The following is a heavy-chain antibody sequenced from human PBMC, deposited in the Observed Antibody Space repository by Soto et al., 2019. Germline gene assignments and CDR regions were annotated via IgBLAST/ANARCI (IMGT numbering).Heavy chain of an antibody. CDR3: AKDLVAVVVPDWFDY. CDR1: GFTFSSYA. Sequence: PGVSLRLSCAASGFTFSSYAMSWVRQAPGKGLEWVSAISGSGGSTYYAESVKGRFTISRENSKSTLYRQMNSLRAEDTTVYYCAKDLVAVVVPDWFDYWRQGTLVTVSS. CDR2: ISGSGGST. J-gene: IGHJ4*02. V-gene: IGHV3-23*01. D-gene: IGHD2-2*01.